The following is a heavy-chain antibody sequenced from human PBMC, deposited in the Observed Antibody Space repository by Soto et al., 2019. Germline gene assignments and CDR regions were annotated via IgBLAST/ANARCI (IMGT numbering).Heavy chain of an antibody. CDR3: ARESHPYYDFWSGHRFFDY. J-gene: IGHJ4*02. CDR2: INPNSGGT. CDR1: GYTFTGYY. D-gene: IGHD3-3*01. V-gene: IGHV1-2*04. Sequence: ASVKVSCKASGYTFTGYYMHWVRQAPGQGLEWMGWINPNSGGTNYAQKFQGWVTMTRDTSISTAYMELSRLRSDDTAVYYCARESHPYYDFWSGHRFFDYWGQGTLVTVSS.